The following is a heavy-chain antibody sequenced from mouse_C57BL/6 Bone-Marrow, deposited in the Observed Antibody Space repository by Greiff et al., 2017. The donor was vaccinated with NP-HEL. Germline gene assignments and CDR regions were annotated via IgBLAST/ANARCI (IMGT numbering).Heavy chain of an antibody. V-gene: IGHV5-17*01. J-gene: IGHJ4*01. CDR1: GFTFSDYG. Sequence: EVQLVESGGGLVKPGGSLKLSCAASGFTFSDYGMHWVRQAPEKGLEWVAYISSGSSTIYYADTVKGRFTISRDNAKNTLFLQMTSLRSEDTAMYYCATLLQYAMDYWGQGTSLTVSS. CDR2: ISSGSSTI. D-gene: IGHD2-1*01. CDR3: ATLLQYAMDY.